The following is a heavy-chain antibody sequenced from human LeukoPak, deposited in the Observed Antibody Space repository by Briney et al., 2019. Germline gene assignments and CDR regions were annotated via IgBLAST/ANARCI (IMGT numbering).Heavy chain of an antibody. CDR1: GFTFSSYS. CDR3: ARDHYDFWSGPSH. J-gene: IGHJ4*02. CDR2: ISSSSSYI. D-gene: IGHD3-3*01. V-gene: IGHV3-21*01. Sequence: GGSLRLSCAASGFTFSSYSMNWVRQAPGKGLEWVSSISSSSSYIYYADSVKGRFTISRDNATNSLYLQMNSLRAEDTAVYYCARDHYDFWSGPSHWGQGTLVTVSS.